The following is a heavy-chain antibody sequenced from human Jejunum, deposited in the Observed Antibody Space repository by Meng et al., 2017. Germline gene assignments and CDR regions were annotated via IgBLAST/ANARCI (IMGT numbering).Heavy chain of an antibody. V-gene: IGHV6-1*01. Sequence: SQTLSLTCAISGDSVSSNRALWHWVRQSPSRGLEWLGQTYYRSEWQNHYGVSVKSRITINADTSRNQFSLNLSSVTPEDTAVYYCTTWYGEYWGQGTLVTVSS. D-gene: IGHD3-10*01. CDR2: TYYRSEWQN. J-gene: IGHJ4*02. CDR1: GDSVSSNRAL. CDR3: TTWYGEY.